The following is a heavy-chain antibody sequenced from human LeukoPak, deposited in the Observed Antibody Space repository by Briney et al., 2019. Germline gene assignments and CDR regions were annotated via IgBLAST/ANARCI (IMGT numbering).Heavy chain of an antibody. V-gene: IGHV1-69*04. Sequence: SVKVSCKASGGTFSSYAISWVRQAPGQGLEWMGRIIPILGIANYAQKFQGGVTITADKSTSTAYMELSSLRSEDTAVYYCARAGIAAAGSDYWGQGTLVTVSS. CDR3: ARAGIAAAGSDY. J-gene: IGHJ4*02. D-gene: IGHD6-13*01. CDR2: IIPILGIA. CDR1: GGTFSSYA.